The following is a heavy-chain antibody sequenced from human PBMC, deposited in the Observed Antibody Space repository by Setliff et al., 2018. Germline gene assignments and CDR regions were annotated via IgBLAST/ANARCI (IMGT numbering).Heavy chain of an antibody. CDR3: ARYNSAAGSFSRDDSKSIAYLQMSSLQTEDTALYYCTRVTHGLAAPEDY. CDR2: VYPTGST. Sequence: SETLSLTCTVSGDSITSGSDSWNWIRQPAGKGLQWIGRVYPTGSTNYDPDLRSRVTMSVDTSKNQFSLMLTSVTAADTAMYYCARYNSAAGSFSRDDSKSIAYLQMSSLQTEDTALYYCTRVTHGLAAPEDYWGQGTLVTVSS. V-gene: IGHV4-61*02. CDR1: GDSITSGSDS. D-gene: IGHD3-10*01. J-gene: IGHJ4*02.